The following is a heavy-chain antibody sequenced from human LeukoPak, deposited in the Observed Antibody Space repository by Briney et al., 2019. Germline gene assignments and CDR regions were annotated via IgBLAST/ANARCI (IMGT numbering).Heavy chain of an antibody. D-gene: IGHD1-1*01. V-gene: IGHV4-34*01. CDR2: INHSGST. Sequence: SETLSLTCAVYGGSFSGYYWSWIRQPPGKGLEWIGEINHSGSTNYNPSLKSRVTISVDTSRNQFSLKLTSVTAADTAVYYCARDAGTAVITRDYWGQGTLVTVSS. CDR3: ARDAGTAVITRDY. J-gene: IGHJ4*02. CDR1: GGSFSGYY.